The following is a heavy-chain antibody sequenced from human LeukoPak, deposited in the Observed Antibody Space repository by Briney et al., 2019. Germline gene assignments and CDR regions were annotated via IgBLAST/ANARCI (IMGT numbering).Heavy chain of an antibody. J-gene: IGHJ4*02. CDR3: ARAKYYYDSSGYCD. D-gene: IGHD3-22*01. CDR2: INWNGGST. Sequence: PGGSLRLSCAASGFTFDDYGMSWVSQAPGKGLEWVSGINWNGGSTGYADSVKGRFTISRDNAKNSLYLQMNSLRAEDTALYYCARAKYYYDSSGYCDWGRETLVSVSS. CDR1: GFTFDDYG. V-gene: IGHV3-20*04.